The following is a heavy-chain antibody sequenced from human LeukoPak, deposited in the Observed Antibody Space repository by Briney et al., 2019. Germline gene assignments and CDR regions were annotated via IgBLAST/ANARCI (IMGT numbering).Heavy chain of an antibody. CDR1: GFTFSDYY. CDR3: ARPHYDFWSGYFDPYYYYGMDV. CDR2: ISSSGSTI. Sequence: GGSLRLSCAASGFTFSDYYMSWLRQAPGKGLEWVSYISSSGSTIYYADSVKGRFTISRDNAKNSLYLQMNSLRAEDTAVYYCARPHYDFWSGYFDPYYYYGMDVWGQGTTVTVSS. D-gene: IGHD3-3*01. J-gene: IGHJ6*02. V-gene: IGHV3-11*01.